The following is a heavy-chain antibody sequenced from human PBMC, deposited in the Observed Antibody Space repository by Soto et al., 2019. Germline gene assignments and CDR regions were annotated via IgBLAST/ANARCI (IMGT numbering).Heavy chain of an antibody. CDR3: ARGQSTFGGVIVPFDY. Sequence: GASVKVSCKASGYTFTGYYMHWVRQAPGQGLEWMGWINPNSGGTNYAQKFQGRVTMTRDTSISTAYMELGSLRSEDTAVYYCARGQSTFGGVIVPFDYWGQGTLVTVSS. V-gene: IGHV1-2*02. CDR2: INPNSGGT. CDR1: GYTFTGYY. J-gene: IGHJ4*02. D-gene: IGHD3-16*02.